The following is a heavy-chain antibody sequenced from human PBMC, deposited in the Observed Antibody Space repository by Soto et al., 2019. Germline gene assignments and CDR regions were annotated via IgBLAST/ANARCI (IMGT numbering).Heavy chain of an antibody. J-gene: IGHJ4*02. CDR1: GFTFSSFW. CDR3: ARLEGLATISYYFDF. CDR2: MNQDGSEI. D-gene: IGHD3-9*01. V-gene: IGHV3-7*01. Sequence: GGSLRLSCVGSGFTFSSFWICWIRQTPGKGLEWVTNMNQDGSEIAYADSVKGRFTVSRDNAKNAVYLQMNSLTVEDTAVYFCARLEGLATISYYFDFWGPGALVTVSS.